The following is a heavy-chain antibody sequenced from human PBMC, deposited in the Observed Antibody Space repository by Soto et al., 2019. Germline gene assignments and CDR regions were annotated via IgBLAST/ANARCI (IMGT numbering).Heavy chain of an antibody. CDR3: AKGMYSSGWPLDY. J-gene: IGHJ4*02. D-gene: IGHD6-19*01. V-gene: IGHV3-30*18. CDR1: GFTFSSYD. Sequence: RGSLRLSCAASGFTFSSYDMHWVRQAPGKGLEWVAVISFHGTNKYFADSVKGRFTISRDNSKNTLYLQMNSLRAEDTAVYYCAKGMYSSGWPLDYWGQGTLVTVSS. CDR2: ISFHGTNK.